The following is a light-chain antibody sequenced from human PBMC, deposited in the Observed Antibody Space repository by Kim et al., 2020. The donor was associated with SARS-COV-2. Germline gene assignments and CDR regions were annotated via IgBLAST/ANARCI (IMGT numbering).Light chain of an antibody. CDR1: SSDVGGYIH. CDR2: DVN. J-gene: IGLJ3*02. CDR3: SSFTTIGTWV. Sequence: GQSSTNSCTGTSSDVGGYIHVSWYQQHPGKAPKLIIYDVNKRPSGASDRFSGSKSANTASLTISGLQAEDEAEYYCSSFTTIGTWVFGGGTQLTVL. V-gene: IGLV2-14*04.